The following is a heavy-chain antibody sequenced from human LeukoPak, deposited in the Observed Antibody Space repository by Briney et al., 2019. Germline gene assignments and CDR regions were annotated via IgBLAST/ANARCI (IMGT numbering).Heavy chain of an antibody. V-gene: IGHV4-61*02. CDR3: ARDGVVAINWFDP. Sequence: SETLSLTCTVSGGPISSGSYYWSWIRQPAGKGLEWIGRIYTSGSTNYNPSLKSRVTISVDTSKNQFSLKLSSVTAADTAVYYCARDGVVAINWFDPWGQGTLVTVSS. J-gene: IGHJ5*02. D-gene: IGHD3-22*01. CDR1: GGPISSGSYY. CDR2: IYTSGST.